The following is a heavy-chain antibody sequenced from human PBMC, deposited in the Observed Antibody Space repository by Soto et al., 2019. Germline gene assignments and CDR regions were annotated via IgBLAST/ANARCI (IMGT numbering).Heavy chain of an antibody. V-gene: IGHV1-3*01. D-gene: IGHD3-10*01. CDR1: GYSFANYT. CDR3: ARGGGYYGSGAYYRGYFDH. J-gene: IGHJ4*02. Sequence: GASVKVSCKASGYSFANYTIHWVRQAPGQGLEWMGWLNPDTAGTKFSPKFQGRVIITRDKSANTAFMQLTSLTSEDTALYYCARGGGYYGSGAYYRGYFDHWGLGTLVTVSS. CDR2: LNPDTAGT.